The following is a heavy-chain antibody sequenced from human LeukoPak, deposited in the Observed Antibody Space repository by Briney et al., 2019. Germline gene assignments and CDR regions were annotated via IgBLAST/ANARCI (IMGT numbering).Heavy chain of an antibody. V-gene: IGHV4-34*01. Sequence: PSETLSLTCGVYGGSLSGYYWSWIRQPPGKGLEWIGEINHSGSTNYNPSLKSRVTISVDTSKNLFSLKLSSVTAADTAVYYCARVSVAGTEIDYWGQGTLVTVSS. CDR2: INHSGST. CDR1: GGSLSGYY. J-gene: IGHJ4*02. D-gene: IGHD6-19*01. CDR3: ARVSVAGTEIDY.